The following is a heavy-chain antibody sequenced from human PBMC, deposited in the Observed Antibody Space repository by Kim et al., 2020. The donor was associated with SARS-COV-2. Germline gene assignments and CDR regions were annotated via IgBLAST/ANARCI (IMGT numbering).Heavy chain of an antibody. Sequence: YSHNCQGRVTMTRDKSTRTVSMELRSLRSEDTAVYYCASLSGYVWYAFDYWGQGTMVTVSS. D-gene: IGHD3-22*01. J-gene: IGHJ3*01. V-gene: IGHV1-46*01. CDR3: ASLSGYVWYAFDY.